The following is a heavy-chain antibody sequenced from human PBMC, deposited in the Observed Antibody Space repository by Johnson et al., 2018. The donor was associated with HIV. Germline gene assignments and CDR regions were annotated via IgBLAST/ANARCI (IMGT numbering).Heavy chain of an antibody. D-gene: IGHD1-1*01. J-gene: IGHJ3*02. CDR1: GFTFDNYG. V-gene: IGHV3-9*01. CDR3: ARVALNVGNDAFDI. Sequence: EVQLVESGGGLVQPGGSLRLSCAASGFTFDNYGMDWVRQVPGKGLEWVSGIHWNSGSIGYADSVKGRFTISRDNAKNSLYLQMNSLRAEDTALYYCARVALNVGNDAFDIWGQGTMVTVSS. CDR2: IHWNSGSI.